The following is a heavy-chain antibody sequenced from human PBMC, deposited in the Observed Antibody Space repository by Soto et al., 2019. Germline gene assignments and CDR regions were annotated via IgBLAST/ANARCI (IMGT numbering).Heavy chain of an antibody. CDR3: AHGDLKDS. V-gene: IGHV3-9*01. CDR1: GFTFDSFA. Sequence: GGSLRLSCAASGFTFDSFAMQWIRQVPGKGLEWVSSISWNSATIAYAASVKGRFTISRDHANHVVYLQINHLRAEDTAFYYGAHGDLKDSWGQGTLVTVSS. J-gene: IGHJ4*02. CDR2: ISWNSATI.